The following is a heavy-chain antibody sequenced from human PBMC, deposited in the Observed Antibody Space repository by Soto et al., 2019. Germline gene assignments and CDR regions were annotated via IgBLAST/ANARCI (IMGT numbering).Heavy chain of an antibody. CDR2: ISGSGGST. J-gene: IGHJ3*02. CDR3: AKDPAVGGAFDI. D-gene: IGHD2-15*01. Sequence: GGSLRLSCAASGFTFSSYAMSWVLQAPGKGLGWVSAISGSGGSTYYADSVKGRFPISRDNSKNTLYLQMNSLRAEDPAVYYCAKDPAVGGAFDIWGQGTMVTVSS. CDR1: GFTFSSYA. V-gene: IGHV3-23*01.